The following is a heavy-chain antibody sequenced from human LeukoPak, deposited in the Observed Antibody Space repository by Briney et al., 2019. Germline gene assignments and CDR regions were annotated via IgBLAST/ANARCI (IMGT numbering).Heavy chain of an antibody. J-gene: IGHJ4*02. Sequence: SVKVSCKASGGTFSSYAISWVRQAPGQGLEWMGGIIPIFGTANYAQKFQGRVTITTDESTSTAYMELSSLRSEDTAVYYYARALYYYGSGSWGCFDYWGQGTLVTVSS. CDR2: IIPIFGTA. CDR1: GGTFSSYA. D-gene: IGHD3-10*01. CDR3: ARALYYYGSGSWGCFDY. V-gene: IGHV1-69*05.